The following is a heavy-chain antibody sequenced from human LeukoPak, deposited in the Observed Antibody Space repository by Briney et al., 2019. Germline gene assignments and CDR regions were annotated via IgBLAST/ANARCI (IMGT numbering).Heavy chain of an antibody. D-gene: IGHD3-22*01. CDR3: ARGRGVHDSHTYDYFDY. V-gene: IGHV1-46*01. Sequence: ASGKVSCKASGYTFTSYYIHWVRQAPGQGLEWMGIINPAGGSTTYAQKFQGSRLTLTRDTSTSTVYMELSSLRSEDTAVYYCARGRGVHDSHTYDYFDYWGQGSLVNVSS. J-gene: IGHJ4*02. CDR1: GYTFTSYY. CDR2: INPAGGST.